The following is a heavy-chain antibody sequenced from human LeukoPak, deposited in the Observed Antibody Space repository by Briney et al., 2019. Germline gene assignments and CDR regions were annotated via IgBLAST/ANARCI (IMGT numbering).Heavy chain of an antibody. J-gene: IGHJ4*02. CDR1: DYSISSDYY. CDR2: IYQSGST. D-gene: IGHD6-13*01. V-gene: IGHV4-38-2*01. Sequence: PSETLSPTCAVSDYSISSDYYWGWIRQPPGKGLEWIGSIYQSGSTHYNPSLKSRVTISVDTSKDQFSLKLNSVTAADTAVYYCARNSSWYFDYWGQGTLVTVSS. CDR3: ARNSSWYFDY.